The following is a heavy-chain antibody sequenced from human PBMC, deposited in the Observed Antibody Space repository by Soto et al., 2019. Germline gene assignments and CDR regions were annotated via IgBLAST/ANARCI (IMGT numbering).Heavy chain of an antibody. CDR2: IKFDGSFT. Sequence: PGGSLRLSCVASGFTFSDYWMHWVRQAPGKGLVWVSRIKFDGSFTSHADSVKGRFTISRDNARNTVHLQMDSLRAEDTGVYYCVRGLRNYSGVDIRGQGTTVTVS. D-gene: IGHD2-15*01. J-gene: IGHJ6*02. V-gene: IGHV3-74*01. CDR1: GFTFSDYW. CDR3: VRGLRNYSGVDI.